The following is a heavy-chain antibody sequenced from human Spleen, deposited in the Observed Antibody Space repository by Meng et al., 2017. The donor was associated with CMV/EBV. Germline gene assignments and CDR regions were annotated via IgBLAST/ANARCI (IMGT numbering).Heavy chain of an antibody. J-gene: IGHJ4*02. D-gene: IGHD3-22*01. CDR3: ETYDSSGYYLPFFDY. V-gene: IGHV3-23*01. CDR1: GFTFSSYA. CDR2: ISGSGGST. Sequence: GESLKISCAASGFTFSSYAMSWVRQAPGKGLEWVSAISGSGGSTYYADSVKGRFTISRDNSKNTLYLQMNILRAEDTAVYYCETYDSSGYYLPFFDYWGQGKLVTVSS.